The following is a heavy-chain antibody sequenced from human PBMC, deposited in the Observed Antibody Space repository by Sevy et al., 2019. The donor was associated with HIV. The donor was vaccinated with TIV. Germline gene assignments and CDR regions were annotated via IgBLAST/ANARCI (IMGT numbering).Heavy chain of an antibody. CDR1: GFTFSSYT. CDR2: ISGSAIYT. D-gene: IGHD3-10*01. CDR3: ARGHFDYGSRSRRAMDV. J-gene: IGHJ6*02. V-gene: IGHV3-21*01. Sequence: GGSLRLSCAVSGFTFSSYTMHWVRQAPGKGLEWVSSISGSAIYTYYADAMKGRFTIPRDNAKNSLYLQMNSLRAEDTAVYYCARGHFDYGSRSRRAMDVWGQGTTVTVSS.